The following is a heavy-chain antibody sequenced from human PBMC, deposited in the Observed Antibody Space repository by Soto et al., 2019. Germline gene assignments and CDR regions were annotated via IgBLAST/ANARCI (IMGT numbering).Heavy chain of an antibody. J-gene: IGHJ6*02. CDR3: ARGGGIAAAGKLYYYYGMDV. V-gene: IGHV1-69*01. Sequence: SVKGSRKSSVGTNSIDPGSWLRQEHEKGLEWMGGIIPIFGTANYAQKFQGRVTITAHESTSTAYRELSSLRYEDTAVYYCARGGGIAAAGKLYYYYGMDVWGQGTTVTVSS. CDR2: IIPIFGTA. D-gene: IGHD6-13*01. CDR1: VGTNSIDP.